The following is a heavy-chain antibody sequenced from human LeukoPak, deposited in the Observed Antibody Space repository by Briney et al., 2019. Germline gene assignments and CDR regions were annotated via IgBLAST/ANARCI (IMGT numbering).Heavy chain of an antibody. Sequence: ASVKVSCKASGYTFINYDINWVRQATGQGLEWMGWMNPNSGNTGYAQRFQGRVTMTRNTSISTAYMELSSVRSDDTAVYYCARGPTYCGGDCYTLWGQGTLVTVSS. CDR3: ARGPTYCGGDCYTL. V-gene: IGHV1-8*01. D-gene: IGHD2-21*02. J-gene: IGHJ4*02. CDR1: GYTFINYD. CDR2: MNPNSGNT.